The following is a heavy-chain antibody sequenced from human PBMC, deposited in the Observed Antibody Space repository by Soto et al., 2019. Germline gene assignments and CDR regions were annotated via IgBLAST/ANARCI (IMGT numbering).Heavy chain of an antibody. V-gene: IGHV1-8*01. D-gene: IGHD3-3*01. CDR2: MNPNSGNT. CDR3: ARSERVFGVVTPDYFDY. J-gene: IGHJ4*02. Sequence: GASVKVSCKASGYTFTSYDINWVRQATGQGLEWMGWMNPNSGNTGYAQKFQGRVTMTRNTSISTAYMELSSLRSEDTAVYYCARSERVFGVVTPDYFDYWGQGTLVTVSS. CDR1: GYTFTSYD.